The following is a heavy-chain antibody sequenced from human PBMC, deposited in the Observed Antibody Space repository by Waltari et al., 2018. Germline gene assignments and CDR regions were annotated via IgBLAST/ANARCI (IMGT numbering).Heavy chain of an antibody. V-gene: IGHV4-39*01. J-gene: IGHJ6*03. CDR2: VHYTGNP. CDR3: ARLFNHYIDV. Sequence: QLQLQESGPGLVKSSETLSLICSVSGGSISTNNLYWGWIRQTPGKGLEGLGSVHYTGNPYYNPPLKHRVTISVDSSKNEFSLRLRSVTASDTAVYYCARLFNHYIDVWGRGTAVTVSS. CDR1: GGSISTNNLY.